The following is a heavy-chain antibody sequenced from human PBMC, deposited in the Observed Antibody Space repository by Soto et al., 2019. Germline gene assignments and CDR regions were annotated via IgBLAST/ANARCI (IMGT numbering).Heavy chain of an antibody. Sequence: EVQLLESGGGLVQPGGSLRLSCAASGFTFSSYAMSWVRQAPGKGLEWVSAISGSGGSTYYADSVKGRFTISRDNSTNTLDLQMNSRRAEDTAVYYCAKDVVVATMTVPDYWGQGPLVTVSS. J-gene: IGHJ4*02. V-gene: IGHV3-23*01. CDR2: ISGSGGST. CDR1: GFTFSSYA. D-gene: IGHD5-12*01. CDR3: AKDVVVATMTVPDY.